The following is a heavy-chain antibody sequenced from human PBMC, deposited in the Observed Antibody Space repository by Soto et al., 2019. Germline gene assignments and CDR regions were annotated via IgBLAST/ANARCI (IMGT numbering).Heavy chain of an antibody. Sequence: PGGSLKNFLKGFWFSLSRYLINRGGPVPGEGLEWMGRIDPSDSYTNYSPSFQGHVTISADKSISTAYLQWSSLKASDTAMYYCARSIAAAGTYYYYGMDVWGQGTTVTVSS. V-gene: IGHV5-10-1*01. CDR2: IDPSDSYT. CDR3: ARSIAAAGTYYYYGMDV. CDR1: WFSLSRYL. J-gene: IGHJ6*02. D-gene: IGHD6-13*01.